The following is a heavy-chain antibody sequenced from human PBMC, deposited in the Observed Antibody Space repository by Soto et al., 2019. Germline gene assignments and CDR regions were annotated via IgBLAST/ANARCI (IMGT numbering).Heavy chain of an antibody. CDR2: ISWNSGSI. J-gene: IGHJ6*02. V-gene: IGHV3-9*01. CDR1: GFTFDDYA. Sequence: PVGSLRLSCAASGFTFDDYAMHWVRQAPGKGLEWVSGISWNSGSIGYADSVKGRFTISRDNAKNSLYLQMNSLRAEDTALYYCAKVLDGYYYYYGMDVWGQGTTVTVSS. CDR3: AKVLDGYYYYYGMDV.